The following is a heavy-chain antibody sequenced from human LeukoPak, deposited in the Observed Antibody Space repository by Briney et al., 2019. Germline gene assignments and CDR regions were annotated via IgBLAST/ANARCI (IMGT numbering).Heavy chain of an antibody. Sequence: GGSLRLSCAASGFVSSNYWMSWVRQAPGKGLEWVANIKPDGTEKYYVDSLKGRFTISRDNAKNSLYLQMNSLRVEDTAVYYCARGGNSSWDYWGQGALVTVSS. V-gene: IGHV3-7*01. J-gene: IGHJ4*02. CDR2: IKPDGTEK. CDR3: ARGGNSSWDY. D-gene: IGHD6-6*01. CDR1: GFVSSNYW.